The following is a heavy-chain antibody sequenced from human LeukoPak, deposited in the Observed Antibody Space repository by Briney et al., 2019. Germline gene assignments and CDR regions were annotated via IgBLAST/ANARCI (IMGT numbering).Heavy chain of an antibody. J-gene: IGHJ5*02. CDR1: GGTFSSYA. Sequence: ASVKVSCKASGGTFSSYAISWVRQAPGQGLEWMGGIIPIFGTANYAQKFQGRVTITTDESTSTAYMELSSLRSEDTAAYYCARVGYDILTGYYSPIWFDPWGQGTLVTVSS. CDR3: ARVGYDILTGYYSPIWFDP. V-gene: IGHV1-69*05. D-gene: IGHD3-9*01. CDR2: IIPIFGTA.